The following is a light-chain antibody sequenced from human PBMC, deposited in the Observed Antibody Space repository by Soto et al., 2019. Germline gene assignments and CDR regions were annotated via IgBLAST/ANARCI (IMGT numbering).Light chain of an antibody. J-gene: IGKJ3*01. V-gene: IGKV3-20*01. CDR2: GAS. Sequence: EIVLTQSPGSLSLSPGERATLSCRGSQSVSSSYLAWYQQRPGQAPRLLIFGASYRATGIPDRFSGSGSGTDFTLTISRLEPEDFAVYYCQHYSSSPPEFTFGPGTKVDSK. CDR1: QSVSSSY. CDR3: QHYSSSPPEFT.